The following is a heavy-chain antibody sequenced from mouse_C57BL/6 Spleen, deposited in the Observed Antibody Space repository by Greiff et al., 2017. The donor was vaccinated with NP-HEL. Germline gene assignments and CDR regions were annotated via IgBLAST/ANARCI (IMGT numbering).Heavy chain of an antibody. V-gene: IGHV1-55*01. J-gene: IGHJ2*01. D-gene: IGHD1-1*01. CDR2: IYPGSGST. CDR1: GYAFSSYW. CDR3: ARDYGVDY. Sequence: VQLQQSGAELVKPGASVKMSCKASGYAFSSYWITWVKERPGKGLEWIGQIYPGSGSTNYNEKFKGKATLTVDTSSSTAYMEVSSLTSEDSAVYHCARDYGVDYWGQGTTLTVSS.